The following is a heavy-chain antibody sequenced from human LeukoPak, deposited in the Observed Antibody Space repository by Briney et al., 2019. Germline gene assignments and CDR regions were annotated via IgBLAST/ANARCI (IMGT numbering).Heavy chain of an antibody. CDR1: GLTFSTYG. CDR3: ARTRDGYFDY. Sequence: GGSLRLSCAASGLTFSTYGMHWVRQAPGKGLEWVAVIWYDGSNKYYADSVKGRFTISRDNSKNTLYLQMNSLRAEDTAVYYCARTRDGYFDYWGQGTLVTVSS. V-gene: IGHV3-33*01. D-gene: IGHD2-2*01. J-gene: IGHJ4*02. CDR2: IWYDGSNK.